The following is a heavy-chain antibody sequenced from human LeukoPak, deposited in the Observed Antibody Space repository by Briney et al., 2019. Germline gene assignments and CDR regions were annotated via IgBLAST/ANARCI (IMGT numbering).Heavy chain of an antibody. CDR1: GGSISSYY. CDR3: ARDLPDRTGEGDWFDP. V-gene: IGHV4-4*07. Sequence: SETLSLTCTVSGGSISSYYWSWIRQPAGKGLEWIGRIYTSGSTNYNPSLKSRVTMSVDTSKNQFSLKLSSVTAADTAVYYCARDLPDRTGEGDWFDPWGQGTLVTVSS. D-gene: IGHD1-14*01. J-gene: IGHJ5*02. CDR2: IYTSGST.